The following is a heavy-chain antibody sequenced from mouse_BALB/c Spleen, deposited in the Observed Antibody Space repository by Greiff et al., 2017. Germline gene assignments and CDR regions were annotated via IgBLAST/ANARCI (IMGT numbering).Heavy chain of an antibody. CDR1: GFTFSDYY. V-gene: IGHV5-4*02. J-gene: IGHJ4*01. Sequence: EVHLVESGGGLVKPGGSLKLSCAASGFTFSDYYMYWVRQTPEKRLEWVATISDGGSYTYYPDSVKGRFTISRDNAKNNLYLQMSSLKSEDTAMYYCARRGYDRGYYAMDYWGQGTSVTVSS. CDR3: ARRGYDRGYYAMDY. D-gene: IGHD2-2*01. CDR2: ISDGGSYT.